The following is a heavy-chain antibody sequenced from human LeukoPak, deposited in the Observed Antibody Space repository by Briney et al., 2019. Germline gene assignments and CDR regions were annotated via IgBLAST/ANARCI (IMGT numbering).Heavy chain of an antibody. CDR3: ARDSNSWAFDY. D-gene: IGHD2-2*01. CDR2: INPSGGSA. V-gene: IGHV1-46*01. Sequence: ASVKVSCTASGYTFTGNYMHWVRQAPGQGLEWMGIINPSGGSATYAQRFQGRLTMTRDTSTSTDYMELSSLRSEDTAIYYCARDSNSWAFDYWGQGTLVTVSS. J-gene: IGHJ4*02. CDR1: GYTFTGNY.